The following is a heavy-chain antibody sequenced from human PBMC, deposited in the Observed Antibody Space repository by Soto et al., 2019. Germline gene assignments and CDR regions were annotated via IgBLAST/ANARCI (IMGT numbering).Heavy chain of an antibody. D-gene: IGHD1-7*01. Sequence: PGGSLRLSCAASGFTFSSYAMSWVRQAPGKGLEWVSAISGSGGSTYYADSVKGRFTISRDNSKNTLYLQMNSLRAEDTAVYYCAKDPWYNWNSPWFDLWGQGTLVTVSS. J-gene: IGHJ5*02. CDR3: AKDPWYNWNSPWFDL. CDR1: GFTFSSYA. CDR2: ISGSGGST. V-gene: IGHV3-23*01.